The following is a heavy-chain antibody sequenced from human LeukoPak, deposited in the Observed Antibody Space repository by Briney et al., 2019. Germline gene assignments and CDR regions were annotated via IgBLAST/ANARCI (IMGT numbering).Heavy chain of an antibody. D-gene: IGHD3-10*01. CDR2: NYHRGST. J-gene: IGHJ5*02. CDR3: ARQPKSCAPGIFITGKACWFDT. CDR1: GYSISSGYY. V-gene: IGHV4-38-2*02. Sequence: WETLSLTCTVPGYSISSGYYWGWIRQPPGKGLEWIGSNYHRGSTYYNPSLKSRVTISVDTSKNQFSLKLSSVTAADTAVYYCARQPKSCAPGIFITGKACWFDTWGQGTLVTVSP.